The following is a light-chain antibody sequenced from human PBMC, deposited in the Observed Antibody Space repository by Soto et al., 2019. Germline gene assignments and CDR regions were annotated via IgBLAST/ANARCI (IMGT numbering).Light chain of an antibody. V-gene: IGLV1-47*01. CDR3: AAWDDSLSGWV. Sequence: QSVLTQPPSASGTPGQRVTISCSGSRSNIGSNYVYWYQQLQGTAPKLLIYRNNQRPSGVPDRFSGSKSGTSASLAISGLRSEDEADYYCAAWDDSLSGWVFGGGTKLTVL. J-gene: IGLJ3*02. CDR2: RNN. CDR1: RSNIGSNY.